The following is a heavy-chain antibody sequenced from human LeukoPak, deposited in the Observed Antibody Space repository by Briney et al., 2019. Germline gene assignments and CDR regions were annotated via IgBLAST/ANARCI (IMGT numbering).Heavy chain of an antibody. CDR1: GFTFSSYS. CDR2: ISSGSTYK. CDR3: ARVLGLYCGGDCSPRPY. J-gene: IGHJ4*02. V-gene: IGHV3-21*06. D-gene: IGHD2-21*02. Sequence: GGSLRLSCAASGFTFSSYSMNWVRQAPGKGLEWVSSISSGSTYKYYADSVKGRFTISRDNDKNSLYLQMNSLRAEDTAVYYCARVLGLYCGGDCSPRPYWGQGTLVTVSS.